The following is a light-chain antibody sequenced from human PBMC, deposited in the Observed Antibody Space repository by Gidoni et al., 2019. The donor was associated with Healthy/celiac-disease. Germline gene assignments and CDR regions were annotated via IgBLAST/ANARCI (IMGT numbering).Light chain of an antibody. V-gene: IGLV1-44*01. Sequence: QSVLTQPPSASATPGQRVTISCSGSSSNIGSNNVNWYQQLPVTAPKLLIYNNNQRPSGVPVRFSGSKSGTSASLAISGLQSEDAADYYCAAWDDSLSVVFGGGTKLTVL. CDR3: AAWDDSLSVV. CDR1: SSNIGSNN. J-gene: IGLJ2*01. CDR2: NNN.